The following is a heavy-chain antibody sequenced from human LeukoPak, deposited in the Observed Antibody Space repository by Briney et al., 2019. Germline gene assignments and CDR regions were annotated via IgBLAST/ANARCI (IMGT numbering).Heavy chain of an antibody. CDR2: IWSSGTT. J-gene: IGHJ4*02. CDR1: GGSIGTFY. V-gene: IGHV4-4*07. CDR3: ARSEYVTFDY. Sequence: PSETLSLTCSVSGGSIGTFYWNWIRQPAGKGLEWIGRIWSSGTTNYHPFLKSRVTMSLDTSKNQVSLNLISVTAADTALYYCARSEYVTFDYWGRGTVVIVSS. D-gene: IGHD3-16*01.